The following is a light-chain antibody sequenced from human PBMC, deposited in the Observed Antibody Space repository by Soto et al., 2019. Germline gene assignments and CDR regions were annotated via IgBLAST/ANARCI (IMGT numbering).Light chain of an antibody. CDR2: DNN. Sequence: QSVLTQPPSVSAAPGQKVTISCSGSSSNIGNNYVSWYQQLPGTAPKLLIYDNNKRPSGIPDRFSGSKSGTSATLGITGLQTGDEADYYCGTWDNSLSGRIFGGGTKLTVL. V-gene: IGLV1-51*01. CDR3: GTWDNSLSGRI. J-gene: IGLJ2*01. CDR1: SSNIGNNY.